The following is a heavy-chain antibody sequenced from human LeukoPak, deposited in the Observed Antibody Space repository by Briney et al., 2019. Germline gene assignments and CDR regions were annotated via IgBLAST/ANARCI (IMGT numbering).Heavy chain of an antibody. D-gene: IGHD3-10*01. CDR2: INSSGGST. CDR3: ARDQNYYYGSGYFDY. V-gene: IGHV1-46*01. Sequence: GASLKLSCKASGYTFASYYMHWVRQAPGQGLEWMGIINSSGGSTNYAEKFQGRVTMTRDMSTSTVYMELSSLRSEDTAVYYCARDQNYYYGSGYFDYWGQGTLVTVSS. CDR1: GYTFASYY. J-gene: IGHJ4*02.